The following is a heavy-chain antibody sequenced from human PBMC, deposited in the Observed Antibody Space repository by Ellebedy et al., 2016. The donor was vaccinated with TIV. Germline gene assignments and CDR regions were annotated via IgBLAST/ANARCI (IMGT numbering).Heavy chain of an antibody. CDR1: GGSFSGYY. J-gene: IGHJ5*02. CDR2: INHSGST. Sequence: SETLSLXXAVYGGSFSGYYWSWIRQPPGKGLEWIGEINHSGSTNYNPSLKSRVTISVDTSKNQFSLKLSSVTAADTAVYYCAREDYGDYVANTAKRENWFDPWGQGTLVTVSS. D-gene: IGHD4-17*01. V-gene: IGHV4-34*01. CDR3: AREDYGDYVANTAKRENWFDP.